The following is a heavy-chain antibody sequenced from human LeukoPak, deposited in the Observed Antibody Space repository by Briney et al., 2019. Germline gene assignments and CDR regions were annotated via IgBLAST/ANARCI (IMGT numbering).Heavy chain of an antibody. V-gene: IGHV3-48*02. J-gene: IGHJ5*02. CDR1: GFAFNTYS. CDR3: ATIVGATQLEDP. CDR2: ISSSSSTI. Sequence: PGGSLRLSCAASGFAFNTYSMNWVRQAPGKGLEWVSYISSSSSTIYYADSVKGRFTISRDNAKNSLYLQMNSLRDEDTAVYYCATIVGATQLEDPWGQGTLVTVSS. D-gene: IGHD1-26*01.